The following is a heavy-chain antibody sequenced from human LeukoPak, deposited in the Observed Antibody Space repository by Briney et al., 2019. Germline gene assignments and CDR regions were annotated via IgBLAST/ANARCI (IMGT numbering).Heavy chain of an antibody. CDR2: ISSSSSYI. V-gene: IGHV3-21*01. D-gene: IGHD3-3*01. J-gene: IGHJ5*02. Sequence: GGSLRLSCAASGFTFSSYSMNWVRQAPGKGLEWVSSISSSSSYIYYADSVKGRFTISRDNAKNSLYLQMNSLRAEDTAVYYCARDSGFWSGYYINWFDPRGQGTLVTVSS. CDR3: ARDSGFWSGYYINWFDP. CDR1: GFTFSSYS.